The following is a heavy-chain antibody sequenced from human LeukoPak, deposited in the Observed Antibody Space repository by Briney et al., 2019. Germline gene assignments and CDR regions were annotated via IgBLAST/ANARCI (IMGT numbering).Heavy chain of an antibody. CDR3: ARGRKRDTMVLGY. D-gene: IGHD3-10*01. V-gene: IGHV1-8*03. CDR1: GYTFTSYD. J-gene: IGHJ4*02. Sequence: ASVKVSCKASGYTFTSYDINWARQATGQGLEWMGWMNPNSGNTGYAQKFQGRVTITRNTSISTAYMELSSLRSEDTAVYYCARGRKRDTMVLGYWGQGTLVTVSS. CDR2: MNPNSGNT.